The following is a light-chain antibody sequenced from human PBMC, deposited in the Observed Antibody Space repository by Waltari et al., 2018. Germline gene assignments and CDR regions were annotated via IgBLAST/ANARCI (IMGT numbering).Light chain of an antibody. J-gene: IGLJ1*01. Sequence: QSVLTQPPSVSGAPGQRVTISCTGSSSNTGAGYNVHWYQQLPGTAPKLLIYGNSNRPSGVPDRFAGSKSGTSASLAITGLQAEDEADYYGQSYDSSLSGSVFGTGTKVTVL. CDR1: SSNTGAGYN. CDR3: QSYDSSLSGSV. CDR2: GNS. V-gene: IGLV1-40*01.